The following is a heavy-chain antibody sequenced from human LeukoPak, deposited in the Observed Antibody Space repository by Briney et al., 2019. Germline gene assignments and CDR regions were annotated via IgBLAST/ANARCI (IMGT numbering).Heavy chain of an antibody. V-gene: IGHV1-69*10. D-gene: IGHD3-22*01. CDR2: IIPILGIA. J-gene: IGHJ4*02. Sequence: SVKVSCKASGGTFSSYAISWVRQAPGQGLEWMGGIIPILGIANYAQKFQGRVTITADKSTSTAYMELSSLRSEDTAVYYCARGNTYYYDSSGYRFDYWGQGTLVTVSS. CDR1: GGTFSSYA. CDR3: ARGNTYYYDSSGYRFDY.